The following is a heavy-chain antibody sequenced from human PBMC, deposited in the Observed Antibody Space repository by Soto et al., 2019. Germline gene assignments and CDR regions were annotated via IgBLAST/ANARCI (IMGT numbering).Heavy chain of an antibody. D-gene: IGHD1-26*01. CDR1: GGSISSYY. J-gene: IGHJ6*02. CDR2: IYSSEST. CDR3: ARLGWPQLDPPYYYAMDV. Sequence: QVQLQESGPGLVKPSETLSLTCTVSGGSISSYYWSWIRQPPGKGLEWIAYIYSSESTNYNPSLKRPVTISVDTSKNQFSRKPSSVTAADTALYYCARLGWPQLDPPYYYAMDVWGQGTTVTVSS. V-gene: IGHV4-59*08.